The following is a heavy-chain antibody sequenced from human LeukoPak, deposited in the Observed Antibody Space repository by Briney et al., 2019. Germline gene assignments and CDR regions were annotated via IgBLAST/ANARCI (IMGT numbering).Heavy chain of an antibody. V-gene: IGHV4-34*01. CDR2: INHSGST. D-gene: IGHD6-19*01. Sequence: SETLSLTCAVYGGSFSGYYWSWIRQPPGKGLEWIGEINHSGSTNYNPSLKSRVTISVDTSKNQFSLKLSSVTAADTAVYYCARGPQGWLVRWNAFDIWGQGTMVTVSS. J-gene: IGHJ3*02. CDR3: ARGPQGWLVRWNAFDI. CDR1: GGSFSGYY.